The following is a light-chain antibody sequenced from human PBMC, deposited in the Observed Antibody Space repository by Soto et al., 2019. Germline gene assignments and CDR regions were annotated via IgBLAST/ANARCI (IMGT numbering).Light chain of an antibody. J-gene: IGKJ1*01. Sequence: DIKMTQSPSSLSASVGDRVTIACRASQTLDSYLNWYQQKPGKAPKLLIYAASSLQSGVPSRFSGSRSGPDFTLTISSLQPEDFATYYCQQSYSSPPTFGQGTKVDI. CDR1: QTLDSY. V-gene: IGKV1-39*01. CDR2: AAS. CDR3: QQSYSSPPT.